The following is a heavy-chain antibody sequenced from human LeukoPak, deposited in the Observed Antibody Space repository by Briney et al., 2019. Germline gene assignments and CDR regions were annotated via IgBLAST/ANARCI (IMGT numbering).Heavy chain of an antibody. D-gene: IGHD6-13*01. CDR1: GFTFSSYW. Sequence: PGGSLRLSCAASGFTFSSYWMSWVRQAPGKGLEWVANIKQDGSEKYYVDSVKGRFTISRDNAKNSLYLQMNSLRAEDTAVYYCARVTGYVMEDYFDYWGQGTLVTVSS. CDR3: ARVTGYVMEDYFDY. J-gene: IGHJ4*02. CDR2: IKQDGSEK. V-gene: IGHV3-7*03.